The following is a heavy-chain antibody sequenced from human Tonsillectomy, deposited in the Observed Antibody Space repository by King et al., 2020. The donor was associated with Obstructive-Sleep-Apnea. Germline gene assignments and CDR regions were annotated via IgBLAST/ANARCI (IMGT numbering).Heavy chain of an antibody. Sequence: VQLVESGGGLVQPGGSLRLSCAASGFTFSSYWMSWVRQAPGKGLEWVANIKQDGSEKYYVDSVKGRFTISRDNAKNSLYLQMNSLRAEDTAVYYCARGTYYYGSGRLFSDYWXQGTLVTVSS. CDR1: GFTFSSYW. V-gene: IGHV3-7*03. CDR3: ARGTYYYGSGRLFSDY. J-gene: IGHJ4*02. CDR2: IKQDGSEK. D-gene: IGHD3-10*01.